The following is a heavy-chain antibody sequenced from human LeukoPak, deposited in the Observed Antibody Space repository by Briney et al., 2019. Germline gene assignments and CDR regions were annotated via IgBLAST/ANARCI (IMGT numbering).Heavy chain of an antibody. J-gene: IGHJ1*01. V-gene: IGHV4-61*02. CDR3: ARGIAVAGTAEYFQH. D-gene: IGHD6-19*01. Sequence: SQTLSLTCTVSGGSISSGSYYWSWIRQPAGKGLEWIGRIYTSGSTNYNPSLKSRVTISVDTSKNQFSLKLSSVTAADTAVYYCARGIAVAGTAEYFQHWGQGTLVTVSS. CDR1: GGSISSGSYY. CDR2: IYTSGST.